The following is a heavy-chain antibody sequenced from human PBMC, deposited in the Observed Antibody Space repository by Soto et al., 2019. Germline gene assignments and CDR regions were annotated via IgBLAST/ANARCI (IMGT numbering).Heavy chain of an antibody. D-gene: IGHD6-19*01. V-gene: IGHV2-26*01. CDR2: IDSSGEK. CDR1: GLSITDSEMG. J-gene: IGHJ5*02. CDR3: ARRHLAVAVSPWFDP. Sequence: QVTLKESGPVLVKPTETLTLRCTVSGLSITDSEMGVSWIRQPPGQPLAWLAHIDSSGEKSYRTFLKSRLAISKDTSKSQIVLTMTNMDPADTATYSCARRHLAVAVSPWFDPWGQGIPVTVSS.